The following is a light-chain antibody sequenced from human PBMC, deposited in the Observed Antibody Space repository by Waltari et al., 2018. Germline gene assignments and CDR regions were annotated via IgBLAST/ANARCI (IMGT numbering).Light chain of an antibody. CDR3: QKSSSTPPWT. J-gene: IGKJ1*01. CDR2: AAS. CDR1: QSISIS. Sequence: DIQMTQSPSSLSASVGDIIPITCRASQSISISLNWYQQKPGKAPKLLIYAASSLQSGVPSRFSGSGSGTDFTLTISSLQPEDFATYYCQKSSSTPPWTFGQGTKVEIK. V-gene: IGKV1-39*01.